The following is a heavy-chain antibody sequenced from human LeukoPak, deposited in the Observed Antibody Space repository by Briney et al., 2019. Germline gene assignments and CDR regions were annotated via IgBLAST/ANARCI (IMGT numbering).Heavy chain of an antibody. J-gene: IGHJ4*02. Sequence: SETLSLTCTVSGGSITSSSYYWGWIRQPPGKGLQWIGSFYYSGSTYYNPSLKSRVTIYVDTSKNQFSLKLSSVTAADTAVYYCARGRRDGYNLEYFDNWGQGTLVTVSS. CDR2: FYYSGST. CDR1: GGSITSSSYY. V-gene: IGHV4-39*01. D-gene: IGHD5-24*01. CDR3: ARGRRDGYNLEYFDN.